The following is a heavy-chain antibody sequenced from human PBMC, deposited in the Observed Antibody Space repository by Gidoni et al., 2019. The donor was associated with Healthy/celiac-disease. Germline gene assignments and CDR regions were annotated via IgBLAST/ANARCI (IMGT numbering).Heavy chain of an antibody. Sequence: EVQLVESGGGLVQPGGSLSLSCAASGFTFSSYWMHWVRQAPGKGLVWVSRINSDGSSTSYADSVKGRFTISRDNAKNTLYLQMNSLRAEDTAVYYCARGFLARDYYYYYGMDVWGQGTTVTVSS. D-gene: IGHD3-3*01. V-gene: IGHV3-74*01. CDR1: GFTFSSYW. CDR2: INSDGSST. CDR3: ARGFLARDYYYYYGMDV. J-gene: IGHJ6*02.